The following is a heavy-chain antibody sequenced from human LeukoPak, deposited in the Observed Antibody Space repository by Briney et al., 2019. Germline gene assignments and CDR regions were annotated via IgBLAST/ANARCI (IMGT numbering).Heavy chain of an antibody. D-gene: IGHD3-22*01. CDR3: ARDPRRYYYDSSGYGGRDY. V-gene: IGHV1-18*01. CDR2: ISAYNGNT. J-gene: IGHJ4*02. CDR1: GYTFTSYG. Sequence: ASVKVSCKASGYTFTSYGISWVRQAPGQGLEWMGWISAYNGNTNYAQKLQGRVTMTTDTSTSTAYMELRSLRSGDTAVYYCARDPRRYYYDSSGYGGRDYWGQGTLVTVSS.